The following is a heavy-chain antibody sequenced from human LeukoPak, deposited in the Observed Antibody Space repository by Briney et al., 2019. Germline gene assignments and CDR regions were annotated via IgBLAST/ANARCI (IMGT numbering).Heavy chain of an antibody. CDR1: GYSFTTNW. D-gene: IGHD7-27*01. V-gene: IGHV5-51*01. Sequence: GESLKISCKGSGYSFTTNWIGWVRQMPGKRLEWMGIIYPGDSDTRYSPSFQGQVTISADKSISTVYLQWSSLKASDSAMYYCARPQTGDYIDYWGQGTLVTVSS. J-gene: IGHJ4*02. CDR2: IYPGDSDT. CDR3: ARPQTGDYIDY.